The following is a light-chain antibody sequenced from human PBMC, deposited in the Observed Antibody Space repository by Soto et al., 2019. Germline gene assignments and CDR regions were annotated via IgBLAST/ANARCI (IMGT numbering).Light chain of an antibody. CDR1: NSDVGSYNL. Sequence: QSALTQPASVSGSPGQSITISCTGTNSDVGSYNLVSWYQHHPGKAPKLMIYEGSKRPSGVSNRFSGSKSGNTASLTISGLQAEDDADYYCCSYATSTTWVFGGGTKLTVL. V-gene: IGLV2-23*01. CDR3: CSYATSTTWV. CDR2: EGS. J-gene: IGLJ3*02.